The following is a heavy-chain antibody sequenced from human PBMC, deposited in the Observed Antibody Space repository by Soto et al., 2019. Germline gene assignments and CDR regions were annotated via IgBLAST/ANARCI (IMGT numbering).Heavy chain of an antibody. CDR1: GGSISSNNW. V-gene: IGHV4-4*02. CDR3: ATVEVPESSSWHPFDP. D-gene: IGHD6-13*01. J-gene: IGHJ5*02. Sequence: PSETLSLTCAVSGGSISSNNWWTWVRQPPGKGLEWIGDIYHSGRANYNPSLKSRVTMSVDKSKNQFSLKLTSVTAADTAVYYCATVEVPESSSWHPFDPWGQGTLVTVSS. CDR2: IYHSGRA.